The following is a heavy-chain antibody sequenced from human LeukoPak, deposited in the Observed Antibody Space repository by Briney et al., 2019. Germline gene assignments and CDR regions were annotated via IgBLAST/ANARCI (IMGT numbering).Heavy chain of an antibody. CDR1: GGSISSYY. J-gene: IGHJ6*02. CDR2: IYYSGST. CDR3: ARDRSRGSYLRPIYYYGMDV. V-gene: IGHV4-59*01. D-gene: IGHD1-26*01. Sequence: NPSETLSLTCTVSGGSISSYYWSWIRQPPGKGLEWIGYIYYSGSTNYNPSLKSRVTISVDTPKNQFSLKLSSVTAADTAVYYCARDRSRGSYLRPIYYYGMDVWGQGTTVTVSS.